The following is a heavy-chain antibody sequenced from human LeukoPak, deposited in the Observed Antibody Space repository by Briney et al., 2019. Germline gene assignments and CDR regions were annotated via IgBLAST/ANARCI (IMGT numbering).Heavy chain of an antibody. V-gene: IGHV3-48*01. CDR2: ISSSSSTI. CDR1: GFTFSSYA. Sequence: GGSLRLSCAASGFTFSSYAMNWVRQAPGKGLEWVSYISSSSSTIYYADSVKGRFTISRDNAKNSLYLQMNSLRAEDTAVYYCARDRGAYFDWLLSDYFDYWGQRTLVTVSS. J-gene: IGHJ4*02. CDR3: ARDRGAYFDWLLSDYFDY. D-gene: IGHD3-9*01.